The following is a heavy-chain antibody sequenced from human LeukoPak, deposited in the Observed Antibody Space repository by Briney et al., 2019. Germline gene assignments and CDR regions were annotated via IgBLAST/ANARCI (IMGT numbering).Heavy chain of an antibody. J-gene: IGHJ4*02. Sequence: GGSLRLSCAASGFTFSSYAMHWVRQAPGKGLEGVAVISYDGSNKYYADSVKGRFTISRDISKNTLYLQMNSLRAEDTAVYYCARDPWNSCPFDYWGQGTLVTVSS. CDR1: GFTFSSYA. D-gene: IGHD1-7*01. CDR3: ARDPWNSCPFDY. V-gene: IGHV3-30-3*01. CDR2: ISYDGSNK.